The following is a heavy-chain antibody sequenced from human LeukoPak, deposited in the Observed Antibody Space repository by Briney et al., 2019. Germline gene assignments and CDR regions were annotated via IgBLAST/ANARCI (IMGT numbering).Heavy chain of an antibody. D-gene: IGHD6-13*01. CDR1: GYTFTSYA. CDR2: INAGNGNT. Sequence: ASVKVSCKASGYTFTSYAMHWVRQAPGQRLEWMGWINAGNGNTKYSQKFQGRVTITRDTSASTAYMELSSLRSEDAAVYYCATGQQLGYYYYGMDVWGKGTTVTVSS. CDR3: ATGQQLGYYYYGMDV. J-gene: IGHJ6*04. V-gene: IGHV1-3*01.